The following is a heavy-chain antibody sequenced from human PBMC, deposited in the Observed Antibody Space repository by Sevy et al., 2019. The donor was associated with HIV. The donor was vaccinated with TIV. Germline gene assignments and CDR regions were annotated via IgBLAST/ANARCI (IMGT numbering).Heavy chain of an antibody. CDR3: AHETFGRFES. V-gene: IGHV3-7*01. CDR2: IKGDGSAK. Sequence: GSLRLSCAASGFTFSANWMNWVRQAPGKGLEWVANIKGDGSAKYYVDSVEGRFTISRDNAKNLLFLQMNSLRVEDTAVYYCAHETFGRFESWGQGTLVTVSS. CDR1: GFTFSANW. D-gene: IGHD3-16*01. J-gene: IGHJ4*02.